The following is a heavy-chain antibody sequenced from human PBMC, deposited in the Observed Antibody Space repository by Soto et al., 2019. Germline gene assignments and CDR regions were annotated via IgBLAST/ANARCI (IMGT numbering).Heavy chain of an antibody. J-gene: IGHJ4*02. CDR2: IGGGGGSK. V-gene: IGHV3-23*01. Sequence: EVQLLESGGGLVQPGGSLRLSCAASGFTFSNYAVTWVRQAPGKGLEWVSTIGGGGGSKYYADSVKGRFTISRDNSKNPLYMQMNSLRAEDTAVYYCAKDQGSIRYEIDCWGQGTLVTVSS. D-gene: IGHD3-3*02. CDR3: AKDQGSIRYEIDC. CDR1: GFTFSNYA.